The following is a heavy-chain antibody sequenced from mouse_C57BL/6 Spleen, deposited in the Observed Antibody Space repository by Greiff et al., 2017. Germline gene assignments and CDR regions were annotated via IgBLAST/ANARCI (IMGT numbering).Heavy chain of an antibody. J-gene: IGHJ3*01. D-gene: IGHD2-4*01. CDR3: ARKDYDYDVWFAY. CDR1: GYTFTDYY. Sequence: EVQLQQSGPELVKPGASVKISCKASGYTFTDYYMNWVKQSHGKSLEWIGDINPNYGGTSYNQKFKGKATLTVDKSSSTAYMELRSLTSEDSAVYYCARKDYDYDVWFAYWGQGTLVTVSA. CDR2: INPNYGGT. V-gene: IGHV1-26*01.